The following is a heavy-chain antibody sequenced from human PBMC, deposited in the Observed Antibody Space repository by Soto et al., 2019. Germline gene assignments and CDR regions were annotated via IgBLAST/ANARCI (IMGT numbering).Heavy chain of an antibody. V-gene: IGHV3-30*18. CDR1: GFTFSSYG. D-gene: IGHD2-8*02. CDR2: ISYDGSNK. J-gene: IGHJ4*02. Sequence: QVQLVESGGGVVQPGRSLRLSCAASGFTFSSYGMHWVRQAPGKGLEWVAVISYDGSNKYYADSVKGRFTISRDNSKNTLYLQMNSLRAEDTAVYYCAKRGTEGNPFDYWCDYWGQGTLVTVSS. CDR3: AKRGTEGNPFDYWCDY.